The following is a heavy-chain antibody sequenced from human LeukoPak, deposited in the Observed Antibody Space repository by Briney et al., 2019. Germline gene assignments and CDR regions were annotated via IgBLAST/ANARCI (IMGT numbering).Heavy chain of an antibody. CDR2: ISSSSSYI. J-gene: IGHJ6*02. CDR1: GFAFSSYS. Sequence: PGGSLRLSCAAPGFAFSSYSMNWVRQAPGKGLEWVSSISSSSSYIYYADSVKGRFTISRDNAKNSLYLQINSLRAEDTAVYYCARQETGTTAPIKWYYGMDVWGQGTTVTVSS. V-gene: IGHV3-21*01. D-gene: IGHD1-1*01. CDR3: ARQETGTTAPIKWYYGMDV.